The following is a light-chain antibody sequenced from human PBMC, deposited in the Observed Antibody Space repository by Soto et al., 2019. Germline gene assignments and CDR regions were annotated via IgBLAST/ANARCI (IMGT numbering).Light chain of an antibody. CDR2: GAS. CDR3: QQYGSSGT. Sequence: IVLTQSPVTLSLSPGEEATLSCRASQSVTTRYLAWYQQKPGQAPRLLMYGASNGATGIPDRFSGSGSGTDFTLTISRLEPEDFAVYYCQQYGSSGTFGQGTKVDIK. V-gene: IGKV3-20*01. J-gene: IGKJ1*01. CDR1: QSVTTRY.